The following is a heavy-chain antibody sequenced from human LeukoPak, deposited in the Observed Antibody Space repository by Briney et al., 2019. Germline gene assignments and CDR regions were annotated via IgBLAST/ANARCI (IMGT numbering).Heavy chain of an antibody. CDR2: ISSSSSTI. CDR3: ARDVVGATNGPWGESVGRDAFDI. V-gene: IGHV3-48*01. D-gene: IGHD1-26*01. J-gene: IGHJ3*02. Sequence: GGSLRLSCAASGFTFSSYSMNWVRQAPGKGLEWVSYISSSSSTIYYADSVKGRFTISRDNAKNSLYLQMNSLRAEDTAVYYCARDVVGATNGPWGESVGRDAFDIWGRGTMVTVSS. CDR1: GFTFSSYS.